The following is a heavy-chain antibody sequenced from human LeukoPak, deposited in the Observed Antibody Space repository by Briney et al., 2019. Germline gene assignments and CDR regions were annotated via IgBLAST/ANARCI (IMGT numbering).Heavy chain of an antibody. CDR2: ISAYNGNT. CDR3: ARDHRSWYSGSYFYSY. CDR1: GYTFTSYG. J-gene: IGHJ4*02. V-gene: IGHV1-18*01. Sequence: GASVKVSCKASGYTFTSYGISWVRQAPGQGLEWMGWISAYNGNTNYAQKLQGRVTMTTDTSTSTAYMELRSLRSDDTAVYYCARDHRSWYSGSYFYSYWGQGTLVTVSS. D-gene: IGHD1-26*01.